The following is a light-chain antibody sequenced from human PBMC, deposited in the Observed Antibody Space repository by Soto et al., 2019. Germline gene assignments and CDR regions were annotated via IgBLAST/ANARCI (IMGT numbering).Light chain of an antibody. CDR1: TSDVGGYNS. Sequence: QSALAQPASGSGSPGRSITISCTGTTSDVGGYNSVSWYQQHPGKAPELMIYDVSNRPSGISYRFSGSKSGNTASLTISGLQAEDEADYYCSSRTSTSTRVFGTGTKVTVL. CDR2: DVS. CDR3: SSRTSTSTRV. V-gene: IGLV2-14*01. J-gene: IGLJ1*01.